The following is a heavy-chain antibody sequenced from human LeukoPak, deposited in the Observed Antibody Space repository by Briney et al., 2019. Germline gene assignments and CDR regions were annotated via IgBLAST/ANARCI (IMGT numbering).Heavy chain of an antibody. CDR2: INHSGST. V-gene: IGHV4-34*01. Sequence: KPSETLSLTCAVYGGSFSGYYWSWIRQPPGKGLEWIGEINHSGSTNYNPSLKSRVTISVDTSKNQFSLKLSSVTAADTAVYYCAREGQRTLNDYGDYENVPPGALHDAFDIWGQGTMVTVSS. D-gene: IGHD4-17*01. CDR3: AREGQRTLNDYGDYENVPPGALHDAFDI. J-gene: IGHJ3*02. CDR1: GGSFSGYY.